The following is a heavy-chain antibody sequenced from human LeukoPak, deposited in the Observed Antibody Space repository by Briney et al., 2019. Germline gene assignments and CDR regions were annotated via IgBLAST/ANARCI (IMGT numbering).Heavy chain of an antibody. CDR3: ARGPLQTIPTSKIVVYYYPSDY. J-gene: IGHJ4*02. D-gene: IGHD3-22*01. CDR2: INWNGGGT. V-gene: IGHV3-20*04. Sequence: GGSLRLSCAASGFNFDDYGMSWVRQAPGKGLEWVSGINWNGGGTGYADSVKGRFTISRENAKNPLYLQMSSLKAEDTALYYCARGPLQTIPTSKIVVYYYPSDYWGQGTLVTVSS. CDR1: GFNFDDYG.